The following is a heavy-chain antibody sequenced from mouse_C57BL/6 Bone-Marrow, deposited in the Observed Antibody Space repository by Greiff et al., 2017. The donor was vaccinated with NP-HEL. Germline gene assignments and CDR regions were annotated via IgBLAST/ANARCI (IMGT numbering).Heavy chain of an antibody. V-gene: IGHV5-6*01. CDR3: ARLYYGNFDV. D-gene: IGHD2-1*01. CDR2: ISSGGSYT. J-gene: IGHJ1*03. Sequence: EVQGVESGGDLVKPGGSLKLSCAASGFTFSSYGMSWVRQTPDKRLEWVATISSGGSYTYYPDSVKGRFTISRDNAKNTLYLQMSSLKSEDTAMYYCARLYYGNFDVWGTGTTVTVSS. CDR1: GFTFSSYG.